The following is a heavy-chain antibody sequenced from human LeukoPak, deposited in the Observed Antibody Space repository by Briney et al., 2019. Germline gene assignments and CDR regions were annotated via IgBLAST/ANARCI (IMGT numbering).Heavy chain of an antibody. CDR2: INHSGST. CDR1: GGSFSGYY. J-gene: IGHJ6*03. Sequence: PSETLSLTCAVHGGSFSGYYWSWIRQPPGKGLEWIGEINHSGSTNYNPSLKSRVTISVDTSKNQFSLKLSFVTAADTAVYYCARAAVGDRYYYYYMDVWGKGTTVTVSS. CDR3: ARAAVGDRYYYYYMDV. V-gene: IGHV4-34*01. D-gene: IGHD3-16*01.